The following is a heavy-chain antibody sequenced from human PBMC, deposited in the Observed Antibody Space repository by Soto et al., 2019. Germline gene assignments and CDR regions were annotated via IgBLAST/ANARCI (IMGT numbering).Heavy chain of an antibody. CDR2: IIPIFGTA. CDR1: GGTFSSYA. CDR3: ASSKDCSSTSCYEPLDYYYYGMDV. Sequence: GASVKVSCKASGGTFSSYAISWVRQAPGQGLEWMGGIIPIFGTANYAQKFQGRVTITADKSTSTAYMELSSLRSEDTAVYYCASSKDCSSTSCYEPLDYYYYGMDVWGQGTTVTVSS. J-gene: IGHJ6*02. V-gene: IGHV1-69*06. D-gene: IGHD2-2*01.